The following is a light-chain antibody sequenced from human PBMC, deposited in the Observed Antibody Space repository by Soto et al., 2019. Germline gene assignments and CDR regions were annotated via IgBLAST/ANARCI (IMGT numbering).Light chain of an antibody. J-gene: IGKJ5*01. CDR1: QDVNNS. V-gene: IGKV1-33*01. CDR2: DVS. Sequence: DIQMTQSPSSLSASIGDRVTITCQASQDVNNSLNWYQQKPRKAPNLLIYDVSNLGTGVPSRFGGSGSGKDFTFTISRLQPEDIGAYYCQQYYKVPVTFGQGTRLEI. CDR3: QQYYKVPVT.